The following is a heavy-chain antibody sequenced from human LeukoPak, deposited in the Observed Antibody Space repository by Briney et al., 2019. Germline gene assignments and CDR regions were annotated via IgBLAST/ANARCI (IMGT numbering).Heavy chain of an antibody. CDR3: ARDRVRAVAGSGGRYYYYGMDV. D-gene: IGHD6-19*01. Sequence: PGGSLRLSCAASAFTFSSYGMHWVRQAPGKGLEWVAVIWYDGSNEDYADSVKGRFTISRDNSKNTLYLQMNSLRAEDTAAYYCARDRVRAVAGSGGRYYYYGMDVWGQGTTVTVSS. CDR2: IWYDGSNE. V-gene: IGHV3-33*01. J-gene: IGHJ6*02. CDR1: AFTFSSYG.